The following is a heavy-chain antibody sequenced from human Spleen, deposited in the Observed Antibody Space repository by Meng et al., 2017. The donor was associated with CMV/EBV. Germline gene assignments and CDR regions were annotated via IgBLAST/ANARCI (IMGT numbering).Heavy chain of an antibody. D-gene: IGHD6-13*01. CDR1: GFNFANYA. V-gene: IGHV3-23*01. CDR2: ISGSGVRT. J-gene: IGHJ6*02. CDR3: ATSKRAAAAGMDV. Sequence: GGSLRLSCAASGFNFANYAMTWVRQTPGKGLEWVSTISGSGVRTHYADSVKGRFTISRDNSKNTLYLQMNSLRAEDTAVYYCATSKRAAAAGMDVWGQGTTVTVSS.